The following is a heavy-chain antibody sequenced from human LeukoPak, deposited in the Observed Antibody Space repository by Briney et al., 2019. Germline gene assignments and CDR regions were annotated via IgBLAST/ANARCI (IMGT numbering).Heavy chain of an antibody. Sequence: GSSVKVSCKASGGTFSSYAISWVRQAPGQGLEWMGGIIPIFGTANYAQKFQGRVTITADESTSTAYMELSSLRSEDTAVYYCASVLNYYDSSGYYQPVWGQGTLVTVSS. D-gene: IGHD3-22*01. CDR2: IIPIFGTA. J-gene: IGHJ4*02. V-gene: IGHV1-69*01. CDR3: ASVLNYYDSSGYYQPV. CDR1: GGTFSSYA.